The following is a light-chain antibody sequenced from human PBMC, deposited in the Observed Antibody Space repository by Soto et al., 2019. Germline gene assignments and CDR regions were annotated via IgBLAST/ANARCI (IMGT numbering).Light chain of an antibody. J-gene: IGKJ1*01. V-gene: IGKV1-5*03. Sequence: DLQMTPSPSTPSASVGDRGTITCRASQSISSWLAWYQQKPGKAPKLLIYKASSLESGVPSRFSGSGSGTEFTLTISSLQPDDFATYYCQQYNSYWTFGQGTKVDIK. CDR1: QSISSW. CDR2: KAS. CDR3: QQYNSYWT.